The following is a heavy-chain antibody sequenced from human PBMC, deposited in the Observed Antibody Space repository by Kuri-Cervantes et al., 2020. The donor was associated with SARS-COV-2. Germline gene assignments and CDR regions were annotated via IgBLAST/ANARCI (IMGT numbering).Heavy chain of an antibody. Sequence: GESLKISCSASGFTFSSYAMHWVRQAPGKGLEYVSAISSNGGSTYYADSVKGRFTISRDNSKNTLYLQMSSLRAEDTTVYYCVKVNSPQAAIYYFDYWGQGTLVTVSS. CDR3: VKVNSPQAAIYYFDY. CDR1: GFTFSSYA. CDR2: ISSNGGST. J-gene: IGHJ4*02. D-gene: IGHD2-2*01. V-gene: IGHV3-64D*08.